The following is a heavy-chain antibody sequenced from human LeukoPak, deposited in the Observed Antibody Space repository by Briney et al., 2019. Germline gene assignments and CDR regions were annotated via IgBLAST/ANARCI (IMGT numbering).Heavy chain of an antibody. D-gene: IGHD3-22*01. CDR3: TTEITMIVVVSTPFDY. Sequence: GGSLRLSCAASGFTLSNAWMSWVRQAPGKGLEWVGRIKSKTDGGTTDYAAPVKGRFTISRDDSKNTLYLQMNSLKTEDTAVYYCTTEITMIVVVSTPFDYWGQGTLVTVSS. CDR1: GFTLSNAW. V-gene: IGHV3-15*01. CDR2: IKSKTDGGTT. J-gene: IGHJ4*02.